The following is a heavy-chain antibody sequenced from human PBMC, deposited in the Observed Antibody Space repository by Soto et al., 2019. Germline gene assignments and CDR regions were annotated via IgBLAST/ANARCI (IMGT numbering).Heavy chain of an antibody. V-gene: IGHV4-31*03. CDR3: ARVSAANHYYYYDGMDV. CDR1: GCSISSGVFY. CDR2: IYYSGST. D-gene: IGHD2-15*01. Sequence: TLCLTCTVSGCSISSGVFYWSWISQHPGKGLVWIGYIYYSGSTYYNPSLKSRVTISVDTSKNQFSLRLSSVTAADTAVYYCARVSAANHYYYYDGMDVFGQGTTVT. J-gene: IGHJ6*02.